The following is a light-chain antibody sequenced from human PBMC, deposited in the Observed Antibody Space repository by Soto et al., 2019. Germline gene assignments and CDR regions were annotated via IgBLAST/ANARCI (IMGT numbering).Light chain of an antibody. CDR3: QKYNSAPLT. Sequence: DIQMTQSPSSLSASLGDRVTITCRASQGIGVYLAWFQQKPGNAPKLLIYAASTLQSGVPSRFSGSGSGTDVTLTVSSLQPEDVATYYCQKYNSAPLTFGGGNRVELK. CDR2: AAS. CDR1: QGIGVY. J-gene: IGKJ4*01. V-gene: IGKV1-27*01.